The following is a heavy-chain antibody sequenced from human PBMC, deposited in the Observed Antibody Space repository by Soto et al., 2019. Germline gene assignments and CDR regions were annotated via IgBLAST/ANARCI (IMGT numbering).Heavy chain of an antibody. Sequence: EVQLVESGGGLVQPGGSLRLSCAASGFTFSDHYMDWVRQAPGKGLEWVCRTRNKANSYTTEYAASVKGRFTISRDDSKNSLYLQMNSLKTEDTAVYYCARAAYYYYGMDVWGQGTTVTVSS. J-gene: IGHJ6*02. CDR1: GFTFSDHY. V-gene: IGHV3-72*01. CDR2: TRNKANSYTT. CDR3: ARAAYYYYGMDV.